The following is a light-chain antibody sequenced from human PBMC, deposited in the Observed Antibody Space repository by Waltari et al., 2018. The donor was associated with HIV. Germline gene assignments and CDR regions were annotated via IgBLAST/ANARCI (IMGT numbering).Light chain of an antibody. CDR1: SSNIGSNY. V-gene: IGLV1-47*01. CDR2: RNN. CDR3: AAWDDSLSGLV. Sequence: QSVLTQPPSASGTPGQRVTISCSGSSSNIGSNYVYWYQQLPGPAPKLLIYRNNQRPSGVPDRFSGSKSGTSASLAISGLRSEDEADDYCAAWDDSLSGLVFGGGTKLTVL. J-gene: IGLJ3*02.